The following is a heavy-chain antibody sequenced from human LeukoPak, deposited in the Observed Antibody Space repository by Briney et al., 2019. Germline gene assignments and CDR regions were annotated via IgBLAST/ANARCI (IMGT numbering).Heavy chain of an antibody. V-gene: IGHV4-34*01. CDR3: ARYANYYDSSGYSH. Sequence: PSETLSLTCAVYGGSFSGYYWSWIRQSPGKGLEWIGEITHSGSTYYNPSLKSRVTISVDTSKNQFSLKLSSVTAADTAVYYCARYANYYDSSGYSHWGQGTLVTVSS. D-gene: IGHD3-22*01. CDR1: GGSFSGYY. CDR2: ITHSGST. J-gene: IGHJ4*02.